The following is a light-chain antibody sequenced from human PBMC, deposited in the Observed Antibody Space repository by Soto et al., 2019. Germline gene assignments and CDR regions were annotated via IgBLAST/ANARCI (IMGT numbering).Light chain of an antibody. CDR2: DAS. CDR1: QSISSW. V-gene: IGKV1-5*01. CDR3: QQYNAYSRT. J-gene: IGKJ1*01. Sequence: DIQMTQSPSTLSASVGDRVTITCRASQSISSWLAWFQQKPGKAPKLLIYDASILESGVPSRFSGSGSGTEFTLTISSLQPADFETYYCQQYNAYSRTLGQGTKVDIK.